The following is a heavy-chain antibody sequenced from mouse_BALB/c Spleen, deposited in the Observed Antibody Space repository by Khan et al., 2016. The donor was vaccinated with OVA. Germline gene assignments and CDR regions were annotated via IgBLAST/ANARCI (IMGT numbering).Heavy chain of an antibody. CDR1: GYSITSDYA. CDR2: ISYSGNT. Sequence: VQLKESGPGLVKPSQSLSLTCTVTGYSITSDYAWNWIRQFPGNKLEWMGFISYSGNTNYNPSLKSRISITRDTSKNQFFLQLNSVTTEDTATYYCARVYWGDFDYWGQGTTLTVSS. V-gene: IGHV3-2*02. D-gene: IGHD1-1*01. J-gene: IGHJ2*01. CDR3: ARVYWGDFDY.